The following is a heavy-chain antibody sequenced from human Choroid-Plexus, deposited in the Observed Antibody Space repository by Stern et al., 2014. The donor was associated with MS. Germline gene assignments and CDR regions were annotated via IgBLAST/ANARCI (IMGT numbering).Heavy chain of an antibody. CDR2: VSYDGSNK. Sequence: VQLLESGGGVVQPGRPLRLSCVASGFTFGSCAMHWVRQAPGKGLGWVAGVSYDGSNKYYADSVKGRFTISRDNSQNTLYMQMSRLRPEDTAVYYCAKDRQYLTYFFDHWGQGSLVTVSS. J-gene: IGHJ5*02. CDR3: AKDRQYLTYFFDH. CDR1: GFTFGSCA. D-gene: IGHD2/OR15-2a*01. V-gene: IGHV3-30*18.